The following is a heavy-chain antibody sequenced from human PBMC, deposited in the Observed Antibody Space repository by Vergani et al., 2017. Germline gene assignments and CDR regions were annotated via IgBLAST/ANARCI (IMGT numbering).Heavy chain of an antibody. CDR1: GFTFDDYA. CDR2: ISGDGGST. V-gene: IGHV3-43*02. Sequence: EVQLVESGGGVVQPGGSLRLSCAASGFTFDDYAMHWVRQAPGKGLEWVSLISGDGGSTYYADSVKGRFTISRDNSKNTLYLQMNSLRAEDTAVYYCAKVSKQVTGXFQHWGQGTLVTVSS. J-gene: IGHJ1*01. D-gene: IGHD6-13*01. CDR3: AKVSKQVTGXFQH.